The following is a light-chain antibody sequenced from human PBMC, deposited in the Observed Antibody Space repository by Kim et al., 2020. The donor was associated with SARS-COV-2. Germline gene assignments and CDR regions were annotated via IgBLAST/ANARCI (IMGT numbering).Light chain of an antibody. Sequence: EIVMTQSPATLSVSPGERATLSCRASQNVNTNLAWFQQKRGRPPLLLLYGASTRAVGMPARFSGSGSGTEFTLTISSLQSEDFAVYYCQQYNDWPLTFGGGTKVDIK. CDR1: QNVNTN. CDR3: QQYNDWPLT. J-gene: IGKJ4*01. V-gene: IGKV3-15*01. CDR2: GAS.